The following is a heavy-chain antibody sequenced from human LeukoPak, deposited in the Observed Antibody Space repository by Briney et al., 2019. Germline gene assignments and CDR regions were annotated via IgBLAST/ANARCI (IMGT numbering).Heavy chain of an antibody. CDR3: ARGLWFGELSPGY. J-gene: IGHJ4*02. Sequence: PGGSLRLSCAASGFTFSSYWMSWVRQAPGKGLEWVANIKQDGSEKYYVDSVKGRFTISRDNAKNSLYLQMNSLRAEDTAVYYCARGLWFGELSPGYWGQGTLVTVSS. V-gene: IGHV3-7*01. CDR1: GFTFSSYW. CDR2: IKQDGSEK. D-gene: IGHD3-10*01.